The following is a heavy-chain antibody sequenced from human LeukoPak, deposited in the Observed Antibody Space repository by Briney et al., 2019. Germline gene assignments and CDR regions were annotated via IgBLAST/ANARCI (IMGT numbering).Heavy chain of an antibody. Sequence: PSETLSLTCTVSGGSISSSSYYWGWIRQPPGKGLEWIGSIYYSGSTYYNPSLKSRVTISVDTSKNQFSLKLSSVTAADTAVYYCARLDPGIWQQEDAFDIWGQGTMVTVSS. J-gene: IGHJ3*02. V-gene: IGHV4-39*01. CDR3: ARLDPGIWQQEDAFDI. D-gene: IGHD6-13*01. CDR1: GGSISSSSYY. CDR2: IYYSGST.